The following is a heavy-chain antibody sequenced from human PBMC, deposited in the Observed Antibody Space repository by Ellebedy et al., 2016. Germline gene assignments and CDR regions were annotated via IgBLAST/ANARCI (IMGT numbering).Heavy chain of an antibody. CDR2: IKQDGNEK. CDR3: ARGYNSALDI. J-gene: IGHJ3*02. D-gene: IGHD5-18*01. V-gene: IGHV3-7*03. Sequence: GGSLRFSCAVSGFTFSSYWMSWVRQAPGKGLEWVANIKQDGNEKYYVDSVKGRFTMSRDNAKNSLYLQMNSLRAEDTAVYYCARGYNSALDIWGQGTMVSVSS. CDR1: GFTFSSYW.